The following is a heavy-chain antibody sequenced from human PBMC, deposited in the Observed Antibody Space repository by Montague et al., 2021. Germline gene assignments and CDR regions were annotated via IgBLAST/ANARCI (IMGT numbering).Heavy chain of an antibody. J-gene: IGHJ5*02. D-gene: IGHD3-10*01. Sequence: TLSLTCTVSSGSIFHAHWSWVRQPPGKGLEWLGSMFYVGATSNNPSLKSRVTMSIDTSTNQFSLKLSFVTAADTAVYYCAKQDYFVSGTSYKGFDPWGQGILVTVSS. V-gene: IGHV4-59*08. CDR2: MFYVGAT. CDR1: SGSIFHAH. CDR3: AKQDYFVSGTSYKGFDP.